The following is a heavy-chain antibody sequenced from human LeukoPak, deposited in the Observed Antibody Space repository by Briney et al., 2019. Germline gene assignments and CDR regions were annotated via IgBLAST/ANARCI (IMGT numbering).Heavy chain of an antibody. Sequence: PSETLSITCTVSGGSTSSSDYYWAWVRQPPGKGPEWIGSIYSGSTYYNPSLKSRVTFSFDTSKTQFSLRLSSMTAADAAVYYCARHGVHSSFDTWGQGTMVAVSS. V-gene: IGHV4-39*01. J-gene: IGHJ3*02. D-gene: IGHD1-1*01. CDR2: IYSGST. CDR3: ARHGVHSSFDT. CDR1: GGSTSSSDYY.